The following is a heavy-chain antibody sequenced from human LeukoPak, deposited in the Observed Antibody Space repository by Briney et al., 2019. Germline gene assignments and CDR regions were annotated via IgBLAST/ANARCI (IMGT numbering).Heavy chain of an antibody. CDR3: ARAVRGLLGNYFDY. Sequence: GGSLRLSCAASGFTFSSYAMSWVRQGPGKGLEWVSSISSSSSYIYYADSVKGRFTISRDNAKNSLYLQMNSLRAEDTAVYYCARAVRGLLGNYFDYWGEGTLVTVSS. D-gene: IGHD7-27*01. CDR1: GFTFSSYA. J-gene: IGHJ4*02. V-gene: IGHV3-21*01. CDR2: ISSSSSYI.